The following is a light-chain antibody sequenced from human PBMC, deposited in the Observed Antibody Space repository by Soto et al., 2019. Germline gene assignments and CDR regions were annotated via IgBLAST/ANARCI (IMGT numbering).Light chain of an antibody. CDR3: CSHSATYTFV. CDR1: RSDIGAYDY. Sequence: QSVLAQPASLSGSPGQSITISRTGTRSDIGAYDYVSWFQQHPGKAPQLLIFDVIQRPSGVPDRFSGSKSGNTASLTISGLQAEDEADYYCCSHSATYTFVFGTGTKVTVL. CDR2: DVI. J-gene: IGLJ1*01. V-gene: IGLV2-11*01.